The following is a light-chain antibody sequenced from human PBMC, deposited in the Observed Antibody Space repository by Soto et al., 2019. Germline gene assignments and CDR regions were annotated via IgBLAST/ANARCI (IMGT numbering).Light chain of an antibody. Sequence: QSALTQPASVSGSPGQSITISCTGTSSDVGGSNYVPWYQQHPGKAPKLMIYDVSNRPSGVSNRFSGSKSGNTASLTISGLQAEDEADYYCSSYTSSSTLYVFGTGTKLTVL. CDR1: SSDVGGSNY. CDR3: SSYTSSSTLYV. V-gene: IGLV2-14*01. CDR2: DVS. J-gene: IGLJ1*01.